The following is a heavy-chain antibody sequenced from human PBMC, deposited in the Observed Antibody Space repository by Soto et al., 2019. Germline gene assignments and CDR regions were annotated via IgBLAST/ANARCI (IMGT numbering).Heavy chain of an antibody. CDR3: SRDQGLGAGYFAL. CDR1: GGSVSSGTYY. V-gene: IGHV4-61*01. CDR2: IYRGSP. Sequence: QVQLQESGPGQVKPSETLFLTCTVSGGSVSSGTYYWSWIRQPAGKGLEWMGYIYRGSPNYNPSLESRATISVDTSRTQFSLMLSSVTAADTVVYYCSRDQGLGAGYFALWGRGTLVTVSS. D-gene: IGHD7-27*01. J-gene: IGHJ2*01.